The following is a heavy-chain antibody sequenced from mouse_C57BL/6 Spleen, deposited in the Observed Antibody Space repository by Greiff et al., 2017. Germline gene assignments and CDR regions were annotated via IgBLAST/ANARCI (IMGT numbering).Heavy chain of an antibody. CDR3: ARWGTTVVDYFDY. J-gene: IGHJ2*01. CDR2: IYPGDGDT. Sequence: VQLQQSGPELVKPGASVKISCKASGYAFSSSWMNWVKQRPGKGLEWIGRIYPGDGDTNYNGKFKGKATLTADKSSSTAYMQLSSLTSEDSAVYCCARWGTTVVDYFDYWGQGTTLTVSS. CDR1: GYAFSSSW. V-gene: IGHV1-82*01. D-gene: IGHD1-1*01.